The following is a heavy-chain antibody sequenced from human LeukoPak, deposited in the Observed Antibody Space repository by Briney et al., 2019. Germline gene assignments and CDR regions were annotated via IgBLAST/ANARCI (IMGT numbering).Heavy chain of an antibody. D-gene: IGHD1-26*01. V-gene: IGHV3-49*04. Sequence: PGRSLRLSCTSSGFRFADYAVRWVRQAPGKGLEWVGSIKSTIYGGTTQYGAAVKGRFTISREDSKSTAYLHMKRLTTDDTGVYFCTRDSGSYFAHYYGMDVWGPGTTVTVSS. CDR1: GFRFADYA. CDR2: IKSTIYGGTT. J-gene: IGHJ6*02. CDR3: TRDSGSYFAHYYGMDV.